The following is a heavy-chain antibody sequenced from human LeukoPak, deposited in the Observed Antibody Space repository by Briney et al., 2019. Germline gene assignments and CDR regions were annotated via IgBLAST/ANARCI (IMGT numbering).Heavy chain of an antibody. Sequence: GGSLRLSCTASGFTFSDYWMTWVRQAPGKGPEWVANIKQDGSQRYYVDSVRGRFTISRDNAKNSLFLQMNGLRAEDTAVYYCARRGGSSSRRSPIDYWGQGTPVTVSS. J-gene: IGHJ4*02. CDR3: ARRGGSSSRRSPIDY. CDR2: IKQDGSQR. D-gene: IGHD6-6*01. CDR1: GFTFSDYW. V-gene: IGHV3-7*03.